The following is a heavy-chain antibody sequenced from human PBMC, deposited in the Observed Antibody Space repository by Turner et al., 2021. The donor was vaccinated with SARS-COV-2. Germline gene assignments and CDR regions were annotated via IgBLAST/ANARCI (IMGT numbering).Heavy chain of an antibody. J-gene: IGHJ6*02. CDR2: IYYSGST. CDR3: ARLLNPGSYYYYYYGMDV. D-gene: IGHD3-10*01. V-gene: IGHV4-39*01. CDR1: GGSISSSNYY. Sequence: QLQLQESGPGLVKPSETLSLPCTVSGGSISSSNYYWGWIRQPPGKGLEWIGSIYYSGSTYYNPSLKSRVTISVDTSKNQFSLKLSSVTAADTAVYYCARLLNPGSYYYYYYGMDVWGQGTTVTVSS.